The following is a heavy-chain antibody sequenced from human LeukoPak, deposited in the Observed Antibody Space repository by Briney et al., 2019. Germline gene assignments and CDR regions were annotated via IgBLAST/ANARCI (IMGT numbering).Heavy chain of an antibody. D-gene: IGHD6-19*01. CDR1: GFTFSSYE. CDR2: ISSRGDTI. Sequence: PGGSLRLSCAGSGFTFSSYEMNWVRQAPGKGLEWVSCISSRGDTIYYADSVRGRFTLYRDNAKNSLYLQMNSLRAEDTAVYYCARGYASAWCDYWGQGALVTVSS. CDR3: ARGYASAWCDY. V-gene: IGHV3-48*03. J-gene: IGHJ4*02.